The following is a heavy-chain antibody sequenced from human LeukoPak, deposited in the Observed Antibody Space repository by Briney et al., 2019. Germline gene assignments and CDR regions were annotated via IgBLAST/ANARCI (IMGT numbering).Heavy chain of an antibody. CDR1: GFTFSSYW. CDR2: IKQDGSEK. D-gene: IGHD1-26*01. Sequence: PGGSLRLSCAASGFTFSSYWMSWVRQAPGKGLEWVANIKQDGSEKYYVDSVKGRFTISRDNAKNSLYLQMNSLRAEDTAVYYCARLVVGATTDPFDYWGQGTLVTVSS. CDR3: ARLVVGATTDPFDY. J-gene: IGHJ4*02. V-gene: IGHV3-7*05.